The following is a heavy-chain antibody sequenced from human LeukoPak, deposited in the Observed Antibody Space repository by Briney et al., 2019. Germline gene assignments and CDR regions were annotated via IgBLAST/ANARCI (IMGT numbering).Heavy chain of an antibody. CDR3: ARDLNMGQFYYNMDV. CDR1: GGSISSYY. V-gene: IGHV4-4*07. J-gene: IGHJ6*03. Sequence: SETLSFTCTVSGGSISSYYWSWIRQRAGKGREWIGRIYTSGSTNYNPSLKRRVTMSVDTSKNQFSLKLTSVTAADTAVYYCARDLNMGQFYYNMDVWGKGTTVTVSS. CDR2: IYTSGST. D-gene: IGHD3-16*01.